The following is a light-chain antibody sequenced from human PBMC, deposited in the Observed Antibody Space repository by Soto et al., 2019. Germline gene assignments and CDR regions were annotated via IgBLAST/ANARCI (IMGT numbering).Light chain of an antibody. CDR2: TTS. CDR1: QSISSW. CDR3: QQYNTYPYT. J-gene: IGKJ2*01. V-gene: IGKV1-5*01. Sequence: ITCRASQSISSWLAWYQQKPGKAPKLLIYTTSSLQSGVPSRFSGSGSGTEFTLTISSLQPDDFATYYCQQYNTYPYTFGQGTKVDIK.